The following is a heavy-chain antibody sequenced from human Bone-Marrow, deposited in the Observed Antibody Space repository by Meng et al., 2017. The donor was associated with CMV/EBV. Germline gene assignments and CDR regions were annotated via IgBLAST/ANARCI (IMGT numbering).Heavy chain of an antibody. D-gene: IGHD6-13*01. Sequence: ASVKVSCKASGYTFTSYGISWVRQAPGQGLEWMGWISAYNGNTNYAQKLQGRVTMTTDTSTSTAYMELRSLRSDDTDVYYCARAPRIAAAGTMLILDYWGQGTLVTASS. V-gene: IGHV1-18*01. J-gene: IGHJ4*02. CDR3: ARAPRIAAAGTMLILDY. CDR1: GYTFTSYG. CDR2: ISAYNGNT.